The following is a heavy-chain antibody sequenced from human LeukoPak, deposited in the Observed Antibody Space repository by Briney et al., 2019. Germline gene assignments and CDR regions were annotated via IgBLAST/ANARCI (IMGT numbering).Heavy chain of an antibody. V-gene: IGHV1-69*13. CDR2: IIPIDGTA. D-gene: IGHD3-10*01. Sequence: SVKVSCKASRDTFTRCAFSWVRQAPGQGLEWMGGIIPIDGTANFGQKFQGRVTITADESTSTAYMELSSLRSEDTAIYYCARDPGAPVRAFDVWGLGTMVIVSS. CDR3: ARDPGAPVRAFDV. CDR1: RDTFTRCA. J-gene: IGHJ3*01.